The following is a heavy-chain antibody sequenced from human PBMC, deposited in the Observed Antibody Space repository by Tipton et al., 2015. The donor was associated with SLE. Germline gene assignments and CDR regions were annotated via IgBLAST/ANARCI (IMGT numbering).Heavy chain of an antibody. CDR1: GGSISSHY. J-gene: IGHJ5*02. V-gene: IGHV4-59*11. CDR3: ARDRVYSSGIDP. Sequence: TLSLTCTVSGGSISSHYWSWIRQPPGKGLEWIGYIYYSGSTHYNPSLKSRVTISVDTSKNQFSLKLSSVTAADTAVYYCARDRVYSSGIDPWGQGTLVTVSS. CDR2: IYYSGST. D-gene: IGHD6-25*01.